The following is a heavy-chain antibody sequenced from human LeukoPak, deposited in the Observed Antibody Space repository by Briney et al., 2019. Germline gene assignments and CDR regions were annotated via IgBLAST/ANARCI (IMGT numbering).Heavy chain of an antibody. Sequence: GGSLRLSCAASGFTVSSNYMSWVRQAPGKGLGWVSVIYSGGSTYYADSVKGRFTISRDNSKNTLYLQMNSLGAEDTAVYYCARVFDSGSQAYFYYMDVWGKGTTVTISS. V-gene: IGHV3-53*01. CDR2: IYSGGST. J-gene: IGHJ6*03. CDR3: ARVFDSGSQAYFYYMDV. CDR1: GFTVSSNY. D-gene: IGHD3-10*01.